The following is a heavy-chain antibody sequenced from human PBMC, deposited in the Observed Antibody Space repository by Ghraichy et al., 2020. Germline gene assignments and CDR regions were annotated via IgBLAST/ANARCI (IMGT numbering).Heavy chain of an antibody. CDR2: VSYSGST. V-gene: IGHV4-59*02. CDR3: ARGHTYSGSKDY. CDR1: GGSVNNYY. D-gene: IGHD5-12*01. J-gene: IGHJ4*02. Sequence: SETLSLTCTVSGGSVNNYYWNWIRQPPGKGLEWIGHVSYSGSTYYNPSLKSRATVSIDTSKSYFSLKLTSVTAADTAVYYCARGHTYSGSKDYWGQGTLVTVSS.